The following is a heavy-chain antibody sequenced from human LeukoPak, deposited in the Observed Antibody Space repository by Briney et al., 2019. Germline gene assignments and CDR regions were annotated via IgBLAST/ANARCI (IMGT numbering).Heavy chain of an antibody. CDR2: ISIISSTI. CDR1: GFTFSSYH. D-gene: IGHD5-12*01. Sequence: GGSLRLSCAASGFTFSSYHMNWVRQPPGKGLEWVSYISIISSTIYYADSVKGRFTISRDDAKNSAYLQMNSLRAEDTAVYYCARTYERDLDSWGQGTLVTVSS. CDR3: ARTYERDLDS. V-gene: IGHV3-48*01. J-gene: IGHJ4*02.